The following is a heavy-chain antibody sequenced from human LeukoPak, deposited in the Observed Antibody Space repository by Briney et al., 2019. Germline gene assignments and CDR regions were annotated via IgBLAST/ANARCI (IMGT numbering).Heavy chain of an antibody. D-gene: IGHD4-17*01. CDR1: GGSFSDYY. J-gene: IGHJ4*02. CDR2: INHSGST. CDR3: ARGRSFYGDYPLYYFDY. Sequence: SETLSLTCAVYGGSFSDYYWSWIRQPPGKGLEWIGEINHSGSTNYNPSLKSRVTISVDTSKNQFSLKLSSVTAADTAVYYCARGRSFYGDYPLYYFDYWGQGTLVTVSS. V-gene: IGHV4-34*01.